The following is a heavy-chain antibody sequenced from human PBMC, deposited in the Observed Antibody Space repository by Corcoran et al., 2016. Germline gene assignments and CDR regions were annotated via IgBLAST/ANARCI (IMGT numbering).Heavy chain of an antibody. Sequence: QVQLQESGPGLVKPSENLSLTCTVSGYSISSGYYWGWIRQPPGKGLEWIGSIYHSGSTYYNPSLKSRVTISVDTSKNQFSMKLRSVTAADTAWYYCAREWRWGYSSSGNWFDPWGQVTLVTVSS. J-gene: IGHJ5*02. CDR3: AREWRWGYSSSGNWFDP. CDR2: IYHSGST. D-gene: IGHD6-13*01. V-gene: IGHV4-38-2*02. CDR1: GYSISSGYY.